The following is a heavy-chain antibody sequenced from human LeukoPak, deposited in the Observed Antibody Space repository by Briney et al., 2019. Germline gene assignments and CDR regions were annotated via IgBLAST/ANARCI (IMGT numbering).Heavy chain of an antibody. V-gene: IGHV3-21*01. CDR3: ARDEDDFWSGYYYGMDV. D-gene: IGHD3-3*01. Sequence: GGSLRLSCAASGFTFSSYSVNWVRQAPGKGLEWVSSISSSSSYIYYADSVKGRFTISRDNAKNSLYLQMNSLRAEDTAVYYCARDEDDFWSGYYYGMDVWGQGTTVTVSS. CDR2: ISSSSSYI. CDR1: GFTFSSYS. J-gene: IGHJ6*02.